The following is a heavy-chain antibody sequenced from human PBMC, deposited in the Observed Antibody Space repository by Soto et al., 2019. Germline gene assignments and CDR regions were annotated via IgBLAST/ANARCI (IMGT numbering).Heavy chain of an antibody. CDR3: ARVADCSGGPCYWRDAFGI. CDR2: IHYRGST. Sequence: QVQLQESGPGLVKPSETLSLTCTVSGGSISSYYWSWIRQPPGKGLEWIVYIHYRGSTNDNPSLRLRVPISVDTSKNQLSVKLRSVTAADTAVYFCARVADCSGGPCYWRDAFGIWGKGTMLTVS. V-gene: IGHV4-59*01. CDR1: GGSISSYY. J-gene: IGHJ3*02. D-gene: IGHD2-15*01.